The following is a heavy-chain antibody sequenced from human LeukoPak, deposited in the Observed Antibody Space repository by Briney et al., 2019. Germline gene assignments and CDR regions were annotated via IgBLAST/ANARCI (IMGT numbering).Heavy chain of an antibody. CDR2: IYTSGST. CDR3: ARGSKRVDY. J-gene: IGHJ4*02. Sequence: SEPLSLTCTVSGAFISSYYWSWIRQPAGKGLEWIGRIYTSGSTNYNPSLKSRVTMSVDTSKTQFSLKLTSVTAADTAVYYCARGSKRVDYWGQGTLVTVSS. V-gene: IGHV4-4*07. CDR1: GAFISSYY.